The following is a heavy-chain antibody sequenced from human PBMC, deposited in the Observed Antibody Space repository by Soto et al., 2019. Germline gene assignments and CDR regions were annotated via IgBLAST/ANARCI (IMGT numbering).Heavy chain of an antibody. D-gene: IGHD3-3*01. J-gene: IGHJ5*02. V-gene: IGHV4-39*01. Sequence: PSETLSLTCTVSGGSISSSSYYWGWIRQPPGKGLEWIGSIYYSGSTYYNPSLKSRVTISVDTSKNQFSLKLSSVTAADTAVYYCARLEAYYDFWSGYYSEPNWFDPWGQGTLVTVSS. CDR2: IYYSGST. CDR1: GGSISSSSYY. CDR3: ARLEAYYDFWSGYYSEPNWFDP.